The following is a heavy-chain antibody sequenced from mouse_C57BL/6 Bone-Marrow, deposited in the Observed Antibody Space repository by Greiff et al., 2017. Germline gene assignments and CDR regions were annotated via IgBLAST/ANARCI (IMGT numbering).Heavy chain of an antibody. CDR1: GFTFTDYY. D-gene: IGHD1-3*01. CDR2: IRNKANGYTT. V-gene: IGHV7-3*01. CDR3: ARDKSGRMDY. J-gene: IGHJ4*01. Sequence: EVMLVESGGGLVQPGGSLSLSCAASGFTFTDYYMSWVRQPPGKALEWLGFIRNKANGYTTEYSASVKGRFTISRDNSQSILYLQMNALRAEDSATYYCARDKSGRMDYWGQGTSVTVSS.